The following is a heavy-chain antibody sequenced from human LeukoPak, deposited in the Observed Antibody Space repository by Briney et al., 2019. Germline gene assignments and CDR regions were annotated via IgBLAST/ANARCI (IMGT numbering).Heavy chain of an antibody. CDR1: GGSVSSYY. Sequence: PSETLSLTCTVSGGSVSSYYWSWIRQPPGKGLEWIGYIYNSENTKYNSSLMSRVTMSLDTSKNQVFLKLGSVTAADTAVYYCARFHSGPSGWYVLWYFDLWGRGTLVTVSP. V-gene: IGHV4-4*09. J-gene: IGHJ2*01. D-gene: IGHD6-19*01. CDR3: ARFHSGPSGWYVLWYFDL. CDR2: IYNSENT.